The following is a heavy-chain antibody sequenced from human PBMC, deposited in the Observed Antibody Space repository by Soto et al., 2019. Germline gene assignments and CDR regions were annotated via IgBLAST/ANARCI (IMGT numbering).Heavy chain of an antibody. Sequence: PSETLSLTCAVSGYSISSGYHWGWIRQPPGKGLEWLGSVHHSGSTYYNPSLKSRLTISVDKSKNQFSLNLTSVTAADTALYYCARDSGYGSGTSVNHRLDYWGHGTLVTVSS. J-gene: IGHJ4*01. V-gene: IGHV4-38-2*02. CDR3: ARDSGYGSGTSVNHRLDY. CDR1: GYSISSGYH. D-gene: IGHD3-10*01. CDR2: VHHSGST.